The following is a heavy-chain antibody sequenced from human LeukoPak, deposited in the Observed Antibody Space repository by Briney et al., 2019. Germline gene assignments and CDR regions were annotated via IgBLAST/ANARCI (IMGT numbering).Heavy chain of an antibody. CDR2: IFTSGGT. CDR1: GDSITSVSYH. CDR3: ARWGAGFDP. J-gene: IGHJ5*02. V-gene: IGHV4-61*02. D-gene: IGHD3-16*01. Sequence: SQTLSLTCTVSGDSITSVSYHWSWIRQPAGKGLEWIGRIFTSGGTSYNPTLKSRVTILVDTSKNQFSLRLSSVTAADTAVYYCARWGAGFDPWGQGILVTVSS.